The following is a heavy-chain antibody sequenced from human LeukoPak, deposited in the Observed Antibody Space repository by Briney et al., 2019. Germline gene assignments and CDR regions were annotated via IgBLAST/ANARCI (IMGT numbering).Heavy chain of an antibody. Sequence: GSSVKVSCKASGGTFSSYTISWVRQAPGQGLEWMGRIIPILGIANYAQKFQGRVTITADKSTSTAYMELSSLRSEDTAVYYCARGGYYYDSSGYYLFDYWGQGTLVTVSS. CDR2: IIPILGIA. V-gene: IGHV1-69*02. D-gene: IGHD3-22*01. J-gene: IGHJ4*02. CDR3: ARGGYYYDSSGYYLFDY. CDR1: GGTFSSYT.